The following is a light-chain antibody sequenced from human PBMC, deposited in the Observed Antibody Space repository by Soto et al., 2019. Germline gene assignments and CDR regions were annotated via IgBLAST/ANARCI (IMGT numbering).Light chain of an antibody. CDR2: LGS. CDR3: MQALQTI. Sequence: DIVMTQSPLSLPVTPGEPASISCRSSQSLLHSNGYNYLDWYLQKPGQSPQLLIYLGSNRASGVPDRFSGSGSGKDFTLKISRVEAEDVGVYYCMQALQTIFGQGTKLEIK. CDR1: QSLLHSNGYNY. V-gene: IGKV2-28*01. J-gene: IGKJ2*01.